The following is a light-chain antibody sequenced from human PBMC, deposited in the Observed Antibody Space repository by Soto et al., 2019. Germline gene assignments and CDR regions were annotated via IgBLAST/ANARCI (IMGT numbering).Light chain of an antibody. Sequence: QPVLTQPPSASGTPGQTVTISCSGSSSNIGSNSVNWFQHLPGAVPKLLIFSNHQRPSGVPDRFSGSKSGTCASLAISGLQTEDEADYYCSAWDDSLVVVFGGGTKLTVL. J-gene: IGLJ2*01. CDR2: SNH. V-gene: IGLV1-44*01. CDR1: SSNIGSNS. CDR3: SAWDDSLVVV.